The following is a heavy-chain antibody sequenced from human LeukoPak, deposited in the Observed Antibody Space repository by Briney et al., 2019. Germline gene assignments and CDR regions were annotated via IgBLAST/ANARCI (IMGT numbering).Heavy chain of an antibody. CDR1: GFTFSSYA. J-gene: IGHJ4*02. Sequence: GGSLRLSCAASGFTFSSYAMSWVRQAPGKGLEWVSAISGSGGSTYYADSVKGRFTISRDNSKNTLYLQMNSLRAEDTAVYYCAKDFWPGAGRWRSGSYYWDYWGQGTLVTVSS. D-gene: IGHD1-26*01. CDR3: AKDFWPGAGRWRSGSYYWDY. V-gene: IGHV3-23*01. CDR2: ISGSGGST.